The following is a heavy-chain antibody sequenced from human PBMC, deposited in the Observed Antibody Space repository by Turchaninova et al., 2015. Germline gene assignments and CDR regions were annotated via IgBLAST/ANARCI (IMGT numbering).Heavy chain of an antibody. CDR2: ISSSSSII. V-gene: IGHV3-21*01. Sequence: EVQLVESGGGLVKPGGSLRLSCAASGFTFSSYSMNWVRPAPGKGLEWVSSISSSSSIIYYEASVNGLFTISRDNAKNSLYLQMNSLRAEDTAVYYCAPNTVTRWFDPWGQGTLVTVSS. CDR1: GFTFSSYS. D-gene: IGHD4-17*01. J-gene: IGHJ5*02. CDR3: APNTVTRWFDP.